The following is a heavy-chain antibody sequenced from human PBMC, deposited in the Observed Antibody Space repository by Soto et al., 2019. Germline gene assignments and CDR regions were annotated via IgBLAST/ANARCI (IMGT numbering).Heavy chain of an antibody. Sequence: EVQLLESGGGLVQPGGSLRLSCAASGFTFSNYAMSWVRQAPGKGLEWVSAISGGGDSTYYADSVKGRFTISRDNSKNMLYFQMNSLKAEDTAVYYCARSLRTAINLIFPVWGQGTLVTVSS. D-gene: IGHD5-18*01. CDR3: ARSLRTAINLIFPV. CDR2: ISGGGDST. J-gene: IGHJ4*02. CDR1: GFTFSNYA. V-gene: IGHV3-23*01.